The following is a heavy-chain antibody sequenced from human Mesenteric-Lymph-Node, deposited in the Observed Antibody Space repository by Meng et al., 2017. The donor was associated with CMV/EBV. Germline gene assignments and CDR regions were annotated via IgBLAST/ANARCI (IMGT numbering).Heavy chain of an antibody. D-gene: IGHD6-19*01. Sequence: SGKASGYTFTTYTMHWVRQAPGQRLEWMGWINAANGNTQYSQKFRDRVTITRDTSANTAYMDLSSLRSEDTAVYYCARKASGWSLFDYWGQGTLVTVSS. CDR1: GYTFTTYT. CDR2: INAANGNT. V-gene: IGHV1-3*01. CDR3: ARKASGWSLFDY. J-gene: IGHJ4*02.